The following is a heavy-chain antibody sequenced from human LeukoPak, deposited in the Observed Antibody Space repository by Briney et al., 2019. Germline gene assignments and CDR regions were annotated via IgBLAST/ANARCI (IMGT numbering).Heavy chain of an antibody. J-gene: IGHJ4*02. CDR2: ISGSGGST. V-gene: IGHV3-23*01. CDR3: AKELDMVRGVIDY. D-gene: IGHD3-10*01. Sequence: GGSLRLSCAASGFTFSSYAMSWVRHAPGKGLELVSAISGSGGSTYYADSVKGRFTISRDNSKNTLYLQMNSLRAEDTAVYYRAKELDMVRGVIDYWGQGTLVTVSS. CDR1: GFTFSSYA.